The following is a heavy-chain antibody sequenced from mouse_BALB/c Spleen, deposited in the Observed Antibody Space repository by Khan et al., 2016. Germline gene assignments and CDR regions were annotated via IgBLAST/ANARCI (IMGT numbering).Heavy chain of an antibody. V-gene: IGHV2-6-5*01. Sequence: VQLLETGPGLVAPSQSLSITCTVSGFSLTDYGVSWIRQPPGKGLEWLGVIWGGGSTYYNSALKSRLSISKDNSKSQVFLKMNSLHTDDTAMYYCAKNNSPYDGSSYGYFDVWGAGTTVTVSS. CDR2: IWGGGST. J-gene: IGHJ1*01. CDR1: GFSLTDYG. CDR3: AKNNSPYDGSSYGYFDV. D-gene: IGHD1-1*01.